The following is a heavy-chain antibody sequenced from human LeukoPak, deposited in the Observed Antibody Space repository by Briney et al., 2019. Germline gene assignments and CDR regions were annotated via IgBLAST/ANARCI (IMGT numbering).Heavy chain of an antibody. CDR2: INSSGGST. Sequence: GGSLRLSCAASGFTFSSYGMHWVGQAQGKGLEYVSTINSSGGSTYYADSGKGRFTISRHNSKTPLYLQMSSLTAEHTAVHYCVKELYFEWLPGGPFDIWGQGTMVTVSS. J-gene: IGHJ3*02. D-gene: IGHD3-9*01. CDR3: VKELYFEWLPGGPFDI. CDR1: GFTFSSYG. V-gene: IGHV3-64D*06.